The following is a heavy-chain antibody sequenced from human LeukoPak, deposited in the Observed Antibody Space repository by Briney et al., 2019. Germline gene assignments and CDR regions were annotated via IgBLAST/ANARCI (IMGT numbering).Heavy chain of an antibody. CDR2: INAGVGNT. Sequence: GASVKVSCKASGYVFTNYAIQWVRQAPGQSLEWMGWINAGVGNTKYSQNFYGRLTITRDTSATTAYMELTNLRAEDTAVYFCVRGFGYRDGTFDYWGQGTLVTVSS. CDR1: GYVFTNYA. V-gene: IGHV1-3*01. D-gene: IGHD5-18*01. CDR3: VRGFGYRDGTFDY. J-gene: IGHJ4*02.